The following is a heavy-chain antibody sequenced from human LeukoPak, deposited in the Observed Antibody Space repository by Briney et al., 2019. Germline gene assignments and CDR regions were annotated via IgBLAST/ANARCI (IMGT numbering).Heavy chain of an antibody. J-gene: IGHJ1*01. D-gene: IGHD2-2*01. V-gene: IGHV3-74*01. CDR2: INSDGSSI. CDR1: GFTFSSHW. CDR3: VVPAAIEYFQH. Sequence: PGGSLRLSCAASGFTFSSHWMHWVRQAPGKGLVWVSRINSDGSSISYADSVKGRFTISRDNAKNSLYLQMNSLRAEDTAVYYCVVPAAIEYFQHWGQGTLVTVSS.